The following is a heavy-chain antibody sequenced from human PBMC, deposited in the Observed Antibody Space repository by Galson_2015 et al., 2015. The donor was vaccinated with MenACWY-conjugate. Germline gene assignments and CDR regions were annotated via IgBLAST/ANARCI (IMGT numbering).Heavy chain of an antibody. CDR3: ARDRDYDILTGHYYYYGMDV. CDR1: GFTFSSYS. V-gene: IGHV3-48*02. J-gene: IGHJ6*02. CDR2: ISSSSSTI. Sequence: SLRLSCAASGFTFSSYSMNWVRQAPGKGLEWVSYISSSSSTIYYADSVKGRFTISRDNAKNSLYLQMNSLRDEDTAVYYCARDRDYDILTGHYYYYGMDVWGQGTTVTVSS. D-gene: IGHD3-9*01.